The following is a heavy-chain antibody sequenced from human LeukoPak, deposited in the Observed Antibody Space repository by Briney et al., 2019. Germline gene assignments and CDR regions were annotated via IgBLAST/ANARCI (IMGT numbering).Heavy chain of an antibody. J-gene: IGHJ4*02. CDR1: GFTFSSYA. D-gene: IGHD1-26*01. Sequence: GGSLRLSCAASGFTFSSYAMHWVRQAPGKGLEWVAVISYDGSNKYYADSVKGRFTISRDNSKNTLYLQMNSLRAEDTAVYYCARVGEWELPYFDYWGQGTLVTVSS. CDR3: ARVGEWELPYFDY. V-gene: IGHV3-30-3*01. CDR2: ISYDGSNK.